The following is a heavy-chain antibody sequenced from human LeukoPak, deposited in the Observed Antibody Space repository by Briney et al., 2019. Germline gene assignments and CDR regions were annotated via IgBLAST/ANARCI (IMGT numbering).Heavy chain of an antibody. CDR1: GFTFSSYA. D-gene: IGHD3-10*01. CDR3: AREGYYGSGSPPSLYFDY. V-gene: IGHV3-23*01. Sequence: PGGSLRLSCVASGFTFSSYAMGWVRQAPGKRPEWVSSLTDSGGTTYYADSVKGRFTISRDNSRSTLYLQMNSLRPEDTAIYYCAREGYYGSGSPPSLYFDYWGQGTLVTVSS. CDR2: LTDSGGTT. J-gene: IGHJ4*02.